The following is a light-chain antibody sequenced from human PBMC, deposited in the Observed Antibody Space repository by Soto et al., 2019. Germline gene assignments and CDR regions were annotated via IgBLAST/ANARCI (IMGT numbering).Light chain of an antibody. CDR1: SSDVGGYNF. CDR2: DVN. Sequence: QSALTQPRSVSGSPGQSVTIYCTGTSSDVGGYNFVSWYQQHPGKAPKLMIYDVNKRPSGVPDRFSGSKSGNTASLTISGLQAEDEADYYCCSNAGSYTYVFGTGTKLTVL. V-gene: IGLV2-11*01. J-gene: IGLJ1*01. CDR3: CSNAGSYTYV.